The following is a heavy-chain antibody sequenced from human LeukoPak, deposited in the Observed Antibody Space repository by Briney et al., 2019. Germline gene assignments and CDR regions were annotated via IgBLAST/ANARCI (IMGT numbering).Heavy chain of an antibody. CDR2: MNPNSGNT. Sequence: GASVEVSCKASGYTFTSYDINWVRQATGQGLEWMGWMNPNSGNTGYAQKFQGRVTMTRDTSISTAYMELSSLRSEDTAVYYCAKAGIVATMNADWFDPWGQGTLVTVSS. D-gene: IGHD5-12*01. CDR3: AKAGIVATMNADWFDP. V-gene: IGHV1-8*01. CDR1: GYTFTSYD. J-gene: IGHJ5*02.